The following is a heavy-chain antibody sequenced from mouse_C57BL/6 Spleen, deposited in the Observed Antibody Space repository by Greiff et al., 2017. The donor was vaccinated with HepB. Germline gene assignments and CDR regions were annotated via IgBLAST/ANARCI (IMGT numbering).Heavy chain of an antibody. D-gene: IGHD2-4*01. V-gene: IGHV1-64*01. CDR1: GYTFTSYW. Sequence: QVQLQQPGAELVKPGASVKLSCKASGYTFTSYWMHWVKQRPGQGLEWIGIIHPNSGSTNYNEKFKSKATLTVDKSSSTAYMQLSSLTSEDSAVYYCASYDYDGVAYWGQGTLVTVSA. CDR3: ASYDYDGVAY. J-gene: IGHJ3*01. CDR2: IHPNSGST.